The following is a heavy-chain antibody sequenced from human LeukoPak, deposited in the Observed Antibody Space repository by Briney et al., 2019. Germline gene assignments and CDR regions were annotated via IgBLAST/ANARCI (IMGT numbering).Heavy chain of an antibody. V-gene: IGHV1-18*01. J-gene: IGHJ4*02. D-gene: IGHD6-13*01. CDR3: ARDIGLYSSSWYEIFDY. CDR2: ISAYNGNT. CDR1: GCTFTSYG. Sequence: ASVKVSCKASGCTFTSYGISWVRQAPGQGLEWMGWISAYNGNTNYAQKLQGRVTMTTDTSTSTAYMELRSLRSDDTAVYYCARDIGLYSSSWYEIFDYWGQGTLVTVSS.